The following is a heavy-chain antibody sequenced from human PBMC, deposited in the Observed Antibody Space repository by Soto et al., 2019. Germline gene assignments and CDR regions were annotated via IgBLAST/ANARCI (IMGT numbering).Heavy chain of an antibody. CDR1: GGSFSGYY. V-gene: IGHV4-34*01. D-gene: IGHD3-9*01. CDR3: ARLRPTYYDILTGPPGRYYFDY. CDR2: INHSGST. J-gene: IGHJ4*02. Sequence: SETLSLTCAVYGGSFSGYYWSWIRQPPGKGLEWIGEINHSGSTNYNPSLKSRVTISVDTSKNQFSLKLSSVTAADTAVYYCARLRPTYYDILTGPPGRYYFDYWGQGTLVTVSS.